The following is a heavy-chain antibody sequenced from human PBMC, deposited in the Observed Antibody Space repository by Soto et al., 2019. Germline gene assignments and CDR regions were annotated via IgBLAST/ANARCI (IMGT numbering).Heavy chain of an antibody. V-gene: IGHV1-3*01. CDR3: ARGGSLYWYFDL. Sequence: ASVKVSCKASGYTFTNYAMHWVRQAPGQRLEWMGWINAGNGNTKYSQKFKSRVTITRDTSASTAYMKLSSLRSKDTAVYYCARGGSLYWYFDLWGRGTLVTVSS. CDR1: GYTFTNYA. D-gene: IGHD1-26*01. CDR2: INAGNGNT. J-gene: IGHJ2*01.